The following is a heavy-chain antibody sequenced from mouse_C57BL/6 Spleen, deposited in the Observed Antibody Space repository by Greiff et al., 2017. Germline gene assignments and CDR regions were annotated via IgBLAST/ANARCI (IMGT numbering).Heavy chain of an antibody. CDR3: ARWGTTVVAKDWYFDV. V-gene: IGHV14-3*01. D-gene: IGHD1-1*01. Sequence: EVMLVESVAELVRPGASVKLSCTASGFNIKNTYMHWVKQRPEQGLEWIGRIDPANGNTKYAPKFQGKATITADTSSNTAYLQLSSLTSEDTAIYYCARWGTTVVAKDWYFDVWGTGTTVTVSS. CDR1: GFNIKNTY. CDR2: IDPANGNT. J-gene: IGHJ1*03.